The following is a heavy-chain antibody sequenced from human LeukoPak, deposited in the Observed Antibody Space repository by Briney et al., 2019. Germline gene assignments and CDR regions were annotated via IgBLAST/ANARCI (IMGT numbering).Heavy chain of an antibody. CDR3: ARVSLKSRIRGATVDF. CDR2: SSGLGGLQ. D-gene: IGHD3-10*01. Sequence: PGLSLRLFCAVSGFIFRYYDMTWSRHTPGKGPECIAYSSGLGGLQYYAYSVKGRFTICRDNSKSSLYLQINSLRAGDTAVYYCARVSLKSRIRGATVDFWGQGTLVTVSS. J-gene: IGHJ4*02. V-gene: IGHV3-11*01. CDR1: GFIFRYYD.